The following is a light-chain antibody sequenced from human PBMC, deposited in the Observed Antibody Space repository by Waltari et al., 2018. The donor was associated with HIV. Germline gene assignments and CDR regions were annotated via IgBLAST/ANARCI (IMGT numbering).Light chain of an antibody. CDR1: SSDIGSFDH. Sequence: QSALTQPPSVSGSPGQSVTISCIGTSSDIGSFDHVSWFQQPPGSAPKLLIFGVSNRPSGVRDRFSGYKSGNMASLTISVLQAEDEADYYCGSYRSSITLLFGGGTKLTVL. J-gene: IGLJ3*02. CDR3: GSYRSSITLL. V-gene: IGLV2-18*02. CDR2: GVS.